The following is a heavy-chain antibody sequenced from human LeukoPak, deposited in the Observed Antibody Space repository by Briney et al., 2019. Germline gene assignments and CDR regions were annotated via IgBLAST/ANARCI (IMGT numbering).Heavy chain of an antibody. D-gene: IGHD5-12*01. V-gene: IGHV4-30-4*01. Sequence: PSETLSLTCTVSSGSIDSGRYYWSWIRQPPGKGLEWIGYIYYSGSTDYSPSLKSRVTISVDTPKNQFSLKLSSVTAADTAVYYCARETSLLFVATMLNWFDPWGQGTLVTVSS. CDR2: IYYSGST. CDR3: ARETSLLFVATMLNWFDP. J-gene: IGHJ5*02. CDR1: SGSIDSGRYY.